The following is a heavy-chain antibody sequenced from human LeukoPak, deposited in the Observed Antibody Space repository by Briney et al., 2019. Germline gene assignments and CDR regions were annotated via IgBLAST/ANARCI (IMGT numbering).Heavy chain of an antibody. CDR3: ARLSAPRYYYDCSGYYNIDY. Sequence: SETLSLTCTVSGGSISSSSYYWGWIRQPPGKGLEWIGSIYYSGSTYYNPSLKSRVTISVDTSKNQFSLKLSSVTAADTAVYYCARLSAPRYYYDCSGYYNIDYWGQGTLVTVSS. CDR1: GGSISSSSYY. D-gene: IGHD3-22*01. V-gene: IGHV4-39*01. CDR2: IYYSGST. J-gene: IGHJ4*02.